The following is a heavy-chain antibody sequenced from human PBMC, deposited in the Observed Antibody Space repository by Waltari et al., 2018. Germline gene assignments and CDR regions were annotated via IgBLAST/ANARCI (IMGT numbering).Heavy chain of an antibody. CDR3: ARAQGYCSGGSCYSVAFDI. CDR2: ISYDGSNK. CDR1: GFTFSSYA. Sequence: QVQLVESGGGVVQPGRSLRLSCAASGFTFSSYAMHGVRQAPGKRLEWVAVISYDGSNKYYADSVKGRFTISRDNSKNTLYLQMNSLRAEDTAVYYCARAQGYCSGGSCYSVAFDIWGQGTMVTVSS. J-gene: IGHJ3*02. V-gene: IGHV3-30-3*01. D-gene: IGHD2-15*01.